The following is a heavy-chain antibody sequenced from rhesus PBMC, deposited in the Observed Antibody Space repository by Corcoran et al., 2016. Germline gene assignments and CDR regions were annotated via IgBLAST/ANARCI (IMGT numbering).Heavy chain of an antibody. CDR2: IYGSDGST. J-gene: IGHJ4*01. CDR3: TRDFDYDFDY. Sequence: QVQLQESGPGLGKPSETLSLTCAVSGDSISSNYWRRIRQPPGKGLEWIGYIYGSDGSTYSNPSLKSRVTISTDTSKNHFSLKLTSVTAADTAVYYCTRDFDYDFDYWGQGVLVTVSS. CDR1: GDSISSNY. D-gene: IGHD3-40*01. V-gene: IGHV4-160*01.